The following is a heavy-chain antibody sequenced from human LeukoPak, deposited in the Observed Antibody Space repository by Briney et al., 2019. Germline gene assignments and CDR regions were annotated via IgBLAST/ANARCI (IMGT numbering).Heavy chain of an antibody. CDR3: ARNIWGDY. Sequence: GGSLRLSCEASGFTFSRYWMNWVRQTPGKGLEWVANLKQDGSQKNYVDSVKGRFTISRDNAKRALYLQMNSLRAEDTVVYFCARNIWGDYWGQGPLVTVSS. CDR1: GFTFSRYW. CDR2: LKQDGSQK. V-gene: IGHV3-7*01. J-gene: IGHJ4*02. D-gene: IGHD7-27*01.